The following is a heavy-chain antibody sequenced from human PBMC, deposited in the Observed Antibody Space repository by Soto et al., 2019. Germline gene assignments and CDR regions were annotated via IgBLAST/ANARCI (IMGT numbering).Heavy chain of an antibody. D-gene: IGHD3-22*01. Sequence: PGGSLRLSCAASGFTFSSYSMNWVRQAPGKGLEWVSSISSSSSYIYYADSVKGRFTISRDNSKNTLYLQMNSLRAEDTAVYYCARDQVTYYYDSSGYPMRAYYFDYWGQGTLVTVSS. CDR3: ARDQVTYYYDSSGYPMRAYYFDY. CDR2: ISSSSSYI. CDR1: GFTFSSYS. J-gene: IGHJ4*02. V-gene: IGHV3-21*04.